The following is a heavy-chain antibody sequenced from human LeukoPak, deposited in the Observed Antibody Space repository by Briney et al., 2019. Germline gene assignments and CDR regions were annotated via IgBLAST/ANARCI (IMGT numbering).Heavy chain of an antibody. CDR1: GYTFTSYY. D-gene: IGHD3-3*01. CDR2: INPSGGST. J-gene: IGHJ6*02. Sequence: ASVKVSCKASGYTFTSYYMHWVRQAPGQGLEWMGIINPSGGSTSYAQKFQGRVTMTRDTSTSTVYMELSSLRSEDTAVYYCARALLGSYDFWSGYYKKPIPGEYYGMDVWGQGTTVTVSS. V-gene: IGHV1-46*01. CDR3: ARALLGSYDFWSGYYKKPIPGEYYGMDV.